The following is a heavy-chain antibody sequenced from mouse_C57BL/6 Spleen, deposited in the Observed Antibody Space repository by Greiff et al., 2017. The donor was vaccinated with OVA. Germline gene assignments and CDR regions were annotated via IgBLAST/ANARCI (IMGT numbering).Heavy chain of an antibody. CDR1: GFSLTSYG. CDR3: ARSDYVPFAY. J-gene: IGHJ3*01. V-gene: IGHV2-2*01. D-gene: IGHD2-4*01. Sequence: VQLQQSGPGLVQPSQSLSITCTVSGFSLTSYGVHWVRQSPGKGLEWLGVIWSGGSTDYNAAFISRLSISKDNSKSQVFFKMNSLQADDTAIYYCARSDYVPFAYWGQGTLVTVSA. CDR2: IWSGGST.